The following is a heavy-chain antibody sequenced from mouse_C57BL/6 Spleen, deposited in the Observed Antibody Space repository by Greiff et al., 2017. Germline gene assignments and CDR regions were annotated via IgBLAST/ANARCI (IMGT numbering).Heavy chain of an antibody. Sequence: EVKLEESGGGLVQPGGSMKLSCVASGFTFSNYWMNWVRQSPEKGLEWVAQIRLKSDNYATHYAESVKGRFTISRDDSKSSVYLQMNNLRAEDTGIYYCTGPSYYGSSYRYFDVWGTGTTVTVSS. CDR1: GFTFSNYW. CDR2: IRLKSDNYAT. J-gene: IGHJ1*03. V-gene: IGHV6-3*01. CDR3: TGPSYYGSSYRYFDV. D-gene: IGHD1-1*01.